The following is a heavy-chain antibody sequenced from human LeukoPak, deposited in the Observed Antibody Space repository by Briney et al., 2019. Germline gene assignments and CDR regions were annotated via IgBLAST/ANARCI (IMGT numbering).Heavy chain of an antibody. Sequence: GGSLRLSCAASGLTFSNYAMSWLRQAPGKGLEWVSGISSGFTPYYPDPVKGRFTISRDNSKNTFHLQMNSLRAEDTAVYYCAKDYSDARVGDVFFEYWGQGTLVTVSS. CDR2: ISSGFTP. J-gene: IGHJ4*02. CDR1: GLTFSNYA. CDR3: AKDYSDARVGDVFFEY. V-gene: IGHV3-23*01. D-gene: IGHD1-26*01.